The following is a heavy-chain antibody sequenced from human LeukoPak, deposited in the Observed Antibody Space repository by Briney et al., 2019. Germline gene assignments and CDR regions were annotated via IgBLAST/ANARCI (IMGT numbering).Heavy chain of an antibody. J-gene: IGHJ6*03. V-gene: IGHV3-23*01. CDR1: GFTFTTYG. D-gene: IGHD1-14*01. Sequence: GGSLRLSCAASGFTFTTYGMIWVRQAPGKGLEWVLGISGSGSNTYNADSAKGRFTSSRDYSKRTVYLQMNSLRAEDTAVYYCAKNGEPHYYMDVLGKGTTVTVSS. CDR2: ISGSGSNT. CDR3: AKNGEPHYYMDV.